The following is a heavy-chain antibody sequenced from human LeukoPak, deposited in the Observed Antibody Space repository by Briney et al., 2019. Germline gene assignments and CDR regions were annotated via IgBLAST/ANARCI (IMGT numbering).Heavy chain of an antibody. CDR2: ISGSGGDT. Sequence: PGGSLRLSCAASGFTFSNFLMTWVRQAPGKGPEWVSAISGSGGDTYYADSVKGRFTISRDNSKNTLYLQMNSLRAEDTAVYYCAKKGATTGVFDYWGQGTLVTVSS. D-gene: IGHD1-26*01. J-gene: IGHJ4*02. V-gene: IGHV3-23*01. CDR3: AKKGATTGVFDY. CDR1: GFTFSNFL.